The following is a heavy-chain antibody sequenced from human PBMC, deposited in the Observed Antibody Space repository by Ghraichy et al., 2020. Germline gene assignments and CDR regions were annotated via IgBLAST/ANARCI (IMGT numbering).Heavy chain of an antibody. CDR2: IYYSGST. J-gene: IGHJ5*02. D-gene: IGHD4-11*01. Sequence: SETLSLTCTVSGGSISSSSYYWGWIRQPPGKGLEWIGSIYYSGSTYYNPSLKSRVTISVDTSKNQFSLKLSSVTAADTAVYYCARHDYSNYSYNWFDPWGQGTLVTVSS. CDR1: GGSISSSSYY. CDR3: ARHDYSNYSYNWFDP. V-gene: IGHV4-39*01.